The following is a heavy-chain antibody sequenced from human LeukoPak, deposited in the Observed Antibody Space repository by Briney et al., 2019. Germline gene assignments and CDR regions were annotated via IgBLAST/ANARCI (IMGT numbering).Heavy chain of an antibody. CDR1: GFTVSSNY. CDR3: ARDLVRGAIDY. Sequence: GGSLRLSCAASGFTVSSNYMSWVRQAPGKGLEWVSVIYSGGSTYYADSVKGRFTISRDNSKNTLYLQMNSLRAEDTAVYYCARDLVRGAIDYWGQGTLVTVSS. J-gene: IGHJ4*02. CDR2: IYSGGST. D-gene: IGHD3-10*01. V-gene: IGHV3-66*01.